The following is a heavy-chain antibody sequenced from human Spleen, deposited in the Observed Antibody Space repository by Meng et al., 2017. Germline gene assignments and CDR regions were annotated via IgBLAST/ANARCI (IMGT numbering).Heavy chain of an antibody. Sequence: SETLSLTCAVYGRSFSGYYWSWIRQPPGKGLEWIGEINHSGSTNYNPSLKSRVTISVDTSKNQFSLKLSSVTAADTAVYYCASTVIVDTAMVIDYWGQGTLVTVSS. D-gene: IGHD5-18*01. CDR2: INHSGST. J-gene: IGHJ4*02. V-gene: IGHV4-34*01. CDR3: ASTVIVDTAMVIDY. CDR1: GRSFSGYY.